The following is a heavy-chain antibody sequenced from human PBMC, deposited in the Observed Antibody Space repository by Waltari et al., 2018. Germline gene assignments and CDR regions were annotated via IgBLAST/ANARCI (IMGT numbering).Heavy chain of an antibody. D-gene: IGHD3-16*01. CDR2: IHYTGST. V-gene: IGHV4-59*12. CDR3: ARNLGFGGLIGPFEH. Sequence: QVQLQESGPGLVKPSETLSPNCTVSGGSIRSSYWSWIRQSPGKGLEWIGCIHYTGSTNYNPSLKSRLTISLDTSKDQFSLKLSSVTAADTAMYYCARNLGFGGLIGPFEHWGQGTLVTVSS. J-gene: IGHJ4*02. CDR1: GGSIRSSY.